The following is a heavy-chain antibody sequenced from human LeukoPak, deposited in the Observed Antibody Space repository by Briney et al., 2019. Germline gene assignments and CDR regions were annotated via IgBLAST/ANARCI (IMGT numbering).Heavy chain of an antibody. CDR2: FYHSGKT. D-gene: IGHD3-22*01. CDR3: ARVRYFDSSGYYYDFDP. J-gene: IGHJ5*02. Sequence: PSETLSLTCTVSGYSISTGYYWGWIRQPPGKGLEWIGDFYHSGKTYYNPSLKSRLTISVDTSRNQFSLTVRSVTAADTAVYYCARVRYFDSSGYYYDFDPWGQGTLVTVSS. CDR1: GYSISTGYY. V-gene: IGHV4-38-2*02.